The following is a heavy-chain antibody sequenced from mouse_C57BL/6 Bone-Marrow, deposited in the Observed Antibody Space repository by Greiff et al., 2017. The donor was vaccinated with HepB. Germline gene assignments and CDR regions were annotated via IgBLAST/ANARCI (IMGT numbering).Heavy chain of an antibody. CDR2: IHPNSGST. V-gene: IGHV1-64*01. CDR3: ARSRAYDGYLYYFDY. J-gene: IGHJ2*01. D-gene: IGHD2-3*01. CDR1: GYTFTSYW. Sequence: QVQLQQPGAELVKPGASVKLSCKASGYTFTSYWMHWVKQRPGQGLEWIGMIHPNSGSTNYNEKFKSKATLTVDKSSSTAYMQLSSLTSEDSAVYYCARSRAYDGYLYYFDYWGQGTTLTVSS.